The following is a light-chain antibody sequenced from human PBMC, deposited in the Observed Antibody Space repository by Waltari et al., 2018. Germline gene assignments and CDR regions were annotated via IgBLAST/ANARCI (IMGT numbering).Light chain of an antibody. J-gene: IGLJ1*01. V-gene: IGLV2-14*01. CDR3: GSYTSSSTYV. Sequence: QSALTQPASVSGSPGQSITISCTGTSSDVGGYNYVSWYQQHPDKAPKLMIYDVINRPSGVSNRFSGSKSGNTASLTISGLQAEDEADYYCGSYTSSSTYVFGTGTKVTVL. CDR1: SSDVGGYNY. CDR2: DVI.